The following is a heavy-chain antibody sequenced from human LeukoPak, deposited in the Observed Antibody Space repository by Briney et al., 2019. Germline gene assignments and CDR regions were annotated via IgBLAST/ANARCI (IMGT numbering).Heavy chain of an antibody. CDR2: IGGSGSST. Sequence: GGSLRLSCAASGFRFSNYAMSWVRQAPGKGLEWVSGIGGSGSSTYYADSVKGRFTISRDNSKNTLYMQMNSLRAEDTAVYYCAKLWFGELGAVYFDYRGQGTLVTVSS. CDR3: AKLWFGELGAVYFDY. CDR1: GFRFSNYA. D-gene: IGHD3-10*01. J-gene: IGHJ4*02. V-gene: IGHV3-23*01.